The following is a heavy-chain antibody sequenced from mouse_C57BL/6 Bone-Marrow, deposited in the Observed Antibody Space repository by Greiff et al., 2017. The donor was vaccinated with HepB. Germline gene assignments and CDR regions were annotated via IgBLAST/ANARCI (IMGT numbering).Heavy chain of an antibody. CDR2: IRSKSSNYAT. Sequence: EVQGVESGGGLVQPKGSLKLSCAASGFTFNTYAMHWVRQAPGKGLEWVARIRSKSSNYATYYADSVKDRFTISRDVSQGMLYLQMNNLNTEDTAMYYGVRERGYGSSQGYAMDYWGQGTSVTVSS. CDR1: GFTFNTYA. V-gene: IGHV10-3*01. CDR3: VRERGYGSSQGYAMDY. J-gene: IGHJ4*01. D-gene: IGHD1-1*01.